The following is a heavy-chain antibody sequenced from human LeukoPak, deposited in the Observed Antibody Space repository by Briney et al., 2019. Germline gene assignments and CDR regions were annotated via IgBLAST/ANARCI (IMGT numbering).Heavy chain of an antibody. CDR1: GGSISSSSYY. J-gene: IGHJ3*02. Sequence: SETLSLTCTVSGGSISSSSYYWGWIRQPPGEGLEWIGSIYYSGSTYYNPSLKSRVTISVDTSKNQFSLKLSSVTAADTAVYYCARRRVGYAFDIWGQGTMVTVSS. D-gene: IGHD3-10*01. V-gene: IGHV4-39*01. CDR3: ARRRVGYAFDI. CDR2: IYYSGST.